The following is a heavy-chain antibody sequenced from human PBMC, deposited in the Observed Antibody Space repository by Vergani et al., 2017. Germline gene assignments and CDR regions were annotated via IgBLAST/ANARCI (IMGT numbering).Heavy chain of an antibody. CDR3: ARLSITIFGVVITPVWFDP. CDR2: IYTSGGP. J-gene: IGHJ5*02. D-gene: IGHD3-3*01. V-gene: IGHV4-61*02. CDR1: GGSISSGSYY. Sequence: QVQLQESGPGLVKPSQTLSLTCTVSGGSISSGSYYWSWIRQPAGKGLEWIGRIYTSGGPNYNPSLKSRVTISVDTSKNQFSLKLSSVTAADTAVYYCARLSITIFGVVITPVWFDPWGQGTLVTVSS.